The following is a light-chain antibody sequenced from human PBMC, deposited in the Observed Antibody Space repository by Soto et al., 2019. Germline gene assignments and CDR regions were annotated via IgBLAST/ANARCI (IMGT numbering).Light chain of an antibody. CDR2: GNS. V-gene: IGLV1-40*01. Sequence: QSVLTQPPSVSGAPGQRVTISCTGSSSNIGAGYDVQWYQQLPGTAAKFLIYGNSNRPSGVPDRFSGSKSGTSASLAITGLQTDDEAVYYCQSYDSSLSGYVFGTGTKVTVL. J-gene: IGLJ1*01. CDR1: SSNIGAGYD. CDR3: QSYDSSLSGYV.